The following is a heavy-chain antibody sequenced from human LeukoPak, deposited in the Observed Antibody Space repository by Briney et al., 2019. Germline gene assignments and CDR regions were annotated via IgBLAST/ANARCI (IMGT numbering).Heavy chain of an antibody. D-gene: IGHD3-10*01. CDR1: GGTFISYA. CDR3: ARSPMVRGVIDY. Sequence: SVKVSFKASGGTFISYAISWVRQAPGQGLEWMGRITPILGIANYAQKFQGRVTITADKSTSTAYMELSSLRSEDTAVYYCARSPMVRGVIDYWGQGTLVTVSS. V-gene: IGHV1-69*04. CDR2: ITPILGIA. J-gene: IGHJ4*02.